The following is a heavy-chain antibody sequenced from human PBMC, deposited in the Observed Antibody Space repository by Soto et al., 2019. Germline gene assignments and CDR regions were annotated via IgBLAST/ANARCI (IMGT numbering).Heavy chain of an antibody. J-gene: IGHJ3*01. Sequence: EAQLVESGGGLVKPGGSLRLSCAASGFNLSIYPWNWVRKAPGKGLGGVSPISGNNVYVYYADSVKGRFTISRDNAKNSLTLQMNSLRAEDTAVYYCTRDRCSGGSCYRTYAFDLWGQGTLATVSS. CDR3: TRDRCSGGSCYRTYAFDL. CDR2: ISGNNVYV. CDR1: GFNLSIYP. D-gene: IGHD2-15*01. V-gene: IGHV3-21*01.